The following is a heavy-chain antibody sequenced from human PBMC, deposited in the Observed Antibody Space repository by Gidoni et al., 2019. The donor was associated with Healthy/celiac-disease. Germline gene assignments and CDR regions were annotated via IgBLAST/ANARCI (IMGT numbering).Heavy chain of an antibody. CDR1: GVSFSCYY. V-gene: IGHV4-34*01. J-gene: IGHJ6*02. Sequence: QVQLQQWGAGLLKPSATLSLTCAVYGVSFSCYYWSWIRQPPGKGLEWIGEINHSGSTNYNPSLKSRVTISVDTSKNQFSLKLSSVTAADTAVYYCARGRGYSGYNYYYGMDVWGQGTTVTVSS. CDR2: INHSGST. D-gene: IGHD5-12*01. CDR3: ARGRGYSGYNYYYGMDV.